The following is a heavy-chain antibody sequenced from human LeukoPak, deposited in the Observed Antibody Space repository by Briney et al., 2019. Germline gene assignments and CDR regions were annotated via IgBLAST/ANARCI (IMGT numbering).Heavy chain of an antibody. Sequence: GGSLRLSCAASGFSLSYYAMSRVRQAPGKGLEWVASVNNNNNPYYADSVRGRFTISRDTSTNTVYLQMNNLRAGDTAIYYCAKDHPSSGWPAFESWGQGTLVTVSS. CDR2: VNNNNNP. J-gene: IGHJ4*02. CDR1: GFSLSYYA. V-gene: IGHV3-23*05. D-gene: IGHD6-19*01. CDR3: AKDHPSSGWPAFES.